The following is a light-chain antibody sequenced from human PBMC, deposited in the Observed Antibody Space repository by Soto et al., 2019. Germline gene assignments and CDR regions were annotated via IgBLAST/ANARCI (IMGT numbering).Light chain of an antibody. V-gene: IGLV1-40*01. CDR3: QSYDSSLSGPYV. Sequence: QSVLTQPPSVSGAPGQRVTISCTGSSSNIGAGYDVHWYQQLPGTAPKLLIYGNSNRPSGVPDRFSGSKSGTSASLAITGLQAEDEADYYCQSYDSSLSGPYVFGTGPQLTVL. J-gene: IGLJ1*01. CDR1: SSNIGAGYD. CDR2: GNS.